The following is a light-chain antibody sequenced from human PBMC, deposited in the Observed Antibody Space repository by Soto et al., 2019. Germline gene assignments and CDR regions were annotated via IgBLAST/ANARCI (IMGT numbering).Light chain of an antibody. V-gene: IGLV1-40*01. Sequence: QSVLTQPPSVSGAPGQRVTISCTASSSNIGAGYDVHWYQQLPGTAPKLLVHGNTDRPSGVPDRFSGSKSGTSASLAITGLQAEDEADYYCQSYDSSLSGWLFGGGTKLTVL. J-gene: IGLJ2*01. CDR2: GNT. CDR3: QSYDSSLSGWL. CDR1: SSNIGAGYD.